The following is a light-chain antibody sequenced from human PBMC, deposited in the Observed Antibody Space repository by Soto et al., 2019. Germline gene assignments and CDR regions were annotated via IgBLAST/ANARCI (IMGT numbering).Light chain of an antibody. Sequence: QSALTQPASVSGSPGQSITISCTGTSSDVGGYNYVSWYQQHPGKAPKLMIYDVSNRPSGVSNRFSGSTSGNTASLTISGLQAEDEADYYCRSYTSSSTVVFAGGTKLTVL. J-gene: IGLJ2*01. V-gene: IGLV2-14*01. CDR2: DVS. CDR1: SSDVGGYNY. CDR3: RSYTSSSTVV.